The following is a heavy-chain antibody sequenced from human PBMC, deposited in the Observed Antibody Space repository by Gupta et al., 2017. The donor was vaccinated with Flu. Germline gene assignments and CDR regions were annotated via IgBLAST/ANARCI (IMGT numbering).Heavy chain of an antibody. CDR1: GFTFSTYG. D-gene: IGHD5-24*01. V-gene: IGHV3-23*05. CDR3: VKLTDGDNRDWDYYGLGV. J-gene: IGHJ6*02. CDR2: IDSSGGGT. Sequence: EVQLLDSGGDLVQPGGSLRLSCAAPGFTFSTYGMTWVSQAQGKGLQWVDTIDSSGGGTVYAASVKGRVTISRDNSKNTLYRQMNSLRAEETAVYECVKLTDGDNRDWDYYGLGVWGQGTTVTVSS.